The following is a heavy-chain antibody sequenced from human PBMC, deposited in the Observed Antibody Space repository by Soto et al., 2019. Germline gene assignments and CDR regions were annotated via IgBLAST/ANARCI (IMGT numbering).Heavy chain of an antibody. D-gene: IGHD1-26*01. CDR3: ARGDGSHMYAYDI. CDR1: GGTVSSYA. Sequence: SVKVSCKASGGTVSSYAISWVRQAPGQGLEWMGGIIPIFGTANYAQEFQGRVTITADESTSTAYMELSSLRSEDTAVYYCARGDGSHMYAYDIWGKGTMFTASS. CDR2: IIPIFGTA. V-gene: IGHV1-69*13. J-gene: IGHJ3*02.